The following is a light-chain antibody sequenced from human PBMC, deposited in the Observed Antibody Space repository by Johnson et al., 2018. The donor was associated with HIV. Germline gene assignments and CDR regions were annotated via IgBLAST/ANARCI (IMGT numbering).Light chain of an antibody. CDR2: ENN. J-gene: IGLJ1*01. Sequence: QSVLTQPPSVSAAPGQKVTISCSGSISNIGDNFVSWYQQFPGTAPKLLIYENNRRPSGIPDRFSGSKSGTSATLGITGLQTGDEADYYCGTWDSSLRGVFGTGTKVTVL. CDR1: ISNIGDNF. CDR3: GTWDSSLRGV. V-gene: IGLV1-51*02.